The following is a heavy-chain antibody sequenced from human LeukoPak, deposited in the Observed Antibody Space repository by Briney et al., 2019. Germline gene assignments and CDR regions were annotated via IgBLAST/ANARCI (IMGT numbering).Heavy chain of an antibody. Sequence: PGGSLRLSCAASGFTFSLYSMNWVRQAPGKGLEWVSSITSTSSDINYADSVKGRFTISRDNAKNSMYLQMNSLRAEDTAVYYCAELGITMIGGVWGKGTTVTISS. J-gene: IGHJ6*04. CDR3: AELGITMIGGV. D-gene: IGHD3-10*02. V-gene: IGHV3-21*01. CDR2: ITSTSSDI. CDR1: GFTFSLYS.